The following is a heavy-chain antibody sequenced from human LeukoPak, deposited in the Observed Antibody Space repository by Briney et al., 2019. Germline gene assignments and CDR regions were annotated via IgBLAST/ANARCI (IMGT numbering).Heavy chain of an antibody. CDR3: ASSQGVRIAARYRFDY. J-gene: IGHJ4*02. V-gene: IGHV4-59*12. CDR1: GGSISGFH. D-gene: IGHD6-6*01. Sequence: SETLSLTCTVSGGSISGFHWSLIRQPPGKGLEWIGYSYYSGDSNYNPSLNSRVTMSLDTSKNQLSLRLSSVTAADTAVYYCASSQGVRIAARYRFDYWGQGTLVTVSS. CDR2: SYYSGDS.